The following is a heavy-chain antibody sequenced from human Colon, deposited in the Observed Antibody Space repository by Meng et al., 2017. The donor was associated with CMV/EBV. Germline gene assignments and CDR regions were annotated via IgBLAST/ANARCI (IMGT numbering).Heavy chain of an antibody. Sequence: GESLKISCAASGFTFSSYWMSWGRQAPGKGLEWVANIKQDGSEKYYVDSVKGRFTISRDNAKNSLYLQMNSLRAEDTAVYYCARGKDYDFWGGAWFDPWGQGTLVTVSS. D-gene: IGHD3-3*01. J-gene: IGHJ5*02. V-gene: IGHV3-7*01. CDR2: IKQDGSEK. CDR3: ARGKDYDFWGGAWFDP. CDR1: GFTFSSYW.